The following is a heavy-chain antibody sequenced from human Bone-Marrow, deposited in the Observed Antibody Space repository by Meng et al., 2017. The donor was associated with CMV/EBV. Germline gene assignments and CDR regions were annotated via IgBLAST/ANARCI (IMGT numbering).Heavy chain of an antibody. CDR2: IYYSGST. CDR1: GGSISSSSYY. Sequence: GSLRPACTVSGGSISSSSYYWGWIRQPPGKGLEWFGSIYYSGSTYYNPSIKSRVTISVDTSKNHFARKLSSVTAADTAVYYCARQSVLRFFEWFYGMDVWGQGTTVTVSS. D-gene: IGHD3-3*01. J-gene: IGHJ6*02. CDR3: ARQSVLRFFEWFYGMDV. V-gene: IGHV4-39*01.